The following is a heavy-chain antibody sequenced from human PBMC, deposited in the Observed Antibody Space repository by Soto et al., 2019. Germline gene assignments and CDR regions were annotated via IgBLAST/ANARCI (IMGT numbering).Heavy chain of an antibody. J-gene: IGHJ5*02. CDR3: ARDLGAYCSSTSCYHNWFDP. Sequence: QVQLVQSGAEVKKPGSSVKVSCKASGGTFSSYAISWVRQAPGQGLEWMGGIIPIFGTANYAQKFQGRVTITADESTSTAYMELSSLRSEDTAVYYCARDLGAYCSSTSCYHNWFDPWGQGTLDTVSS. CDR1: GGTFSSYA. D-gene: IGHD2-2*01. CDR2: IIPIFGTA. V-gene: IGHV1-69*01.